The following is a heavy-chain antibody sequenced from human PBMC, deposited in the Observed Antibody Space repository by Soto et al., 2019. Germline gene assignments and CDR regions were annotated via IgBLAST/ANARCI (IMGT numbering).Heavy chain of an antibody. V-gene: IGHV4-4*07. CDR2: IYTDGST. CDR1: GASVTTFS. J-gene: IGHJ3*01. D-gene: IGHD7-27*01. Sequence: QVQLQESGPGLVEPSETLSLTCIVSGASVTTFSWNWIRQSAGKGLEWIGRIYTDGSTSYIPSLNSRIPLSLDTSKKQLSLNLTFVTDAATAVYFCARDQSGADDVWGQGTMVTVA. CDR3: ARDQSGADDV.